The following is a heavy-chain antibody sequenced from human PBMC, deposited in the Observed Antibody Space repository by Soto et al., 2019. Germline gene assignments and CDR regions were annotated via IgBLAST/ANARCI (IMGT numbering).Heavy chain of an antibody. CDR1: GFTFSDYY. Sequence: QVQLVESGGGLVKPGGSLRLSCAASGFTFSDYYMSWIRQAPGKGLEWVSYISSRSSTIFYADSVKGRFTISRDNVKNSLYLQMTSRRAEDTAVYYCASGTNGAFFVYWGQGILVTVSS. J-gene: IGHJ4*02. D-gene: IGHD2-8*01. CDR3: ASGTNGAFFVY. V-gene: IGHV3-11*01. CDR2: ISSRSSTI.